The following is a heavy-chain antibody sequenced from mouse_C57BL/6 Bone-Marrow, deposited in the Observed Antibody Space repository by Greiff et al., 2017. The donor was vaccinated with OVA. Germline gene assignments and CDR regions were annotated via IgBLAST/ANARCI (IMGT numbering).Heavy chain of an antibody. CDR3: APSITTVGDWYFDV. J-gene: IGHJ1*03. D-gene: IGHD1-1*01. CDR1: GYTFTSYG. V-gene: IGHV1-81*01. CDR2: IYPRSGNT. Sequence: VMLVESGAELARPGASVKLSCKASGYTFTSYGISWVKQRTGQGLEWIGEIYPRSGNTYYNEKFKGKATLTADKSSSTAYMELRSLTSEDSAVYFCAPSITTVGDWYFDVWGTGTTVTVSS.